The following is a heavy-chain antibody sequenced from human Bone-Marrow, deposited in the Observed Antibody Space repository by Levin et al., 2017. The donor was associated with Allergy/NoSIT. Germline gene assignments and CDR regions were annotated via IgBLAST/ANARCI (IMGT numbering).Heavy chain of an antibody. Sequence: GESLKISCAASGFTFSDYDMNWIRQAPGKGLEWLSYISSGGGTIYYADSVKGRFTISRDNAKNSLYLQMNSLRAEDTAVYYCARESRISPDFVYWGQGTLVTVSS. CDR2: ISSGGGTI. D-gene: IGHD2/OR15-2a*01. CDR1: GFTFSDYD. J-gene: IGHJ4*02. CDR3: ARESRISPDFVY. V-gene: IGHV3-11*01.